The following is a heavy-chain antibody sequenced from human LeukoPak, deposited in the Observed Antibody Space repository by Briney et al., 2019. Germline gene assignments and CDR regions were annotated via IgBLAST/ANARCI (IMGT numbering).Heavy chain of an antibody. CDR3: AAQRAVGFDY. V-gene: IGHV3-7*01. CDR2: IKQDGSQK. J-gene: IGHJ4*02. D-gene: IGHD6-19*01. CDR1: GFTFSTYY. Sequence: GGSLRLSCAASGFTFSTYYMTWFRQAPGKGLEWVANIKQDGSQKYYVDSVQGRFTISRDNAKNSLYLQMNSLRAEDTAVYYCAAQRAVGFDYWGQGTLVTVSS.